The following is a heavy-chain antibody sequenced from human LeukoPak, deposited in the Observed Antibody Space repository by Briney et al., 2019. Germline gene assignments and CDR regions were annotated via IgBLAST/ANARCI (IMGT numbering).Heavy chain of an antibody. D-gene: IGHD4-17*01. CDR3: ARDSYGDANFDS. Sequence: TGGSLRLSCAASGFSFDDYGMSWVRQAPGKGLEWVSGINWNGGSTGYADSVKGRFTISRDISKNAVYLQMNSLRAEDTAVYYCARDSYGDANFDSWGQGTLVTVSS. CDR1: GFSFDDYG. V-gene: IGHV3-20*04. CDR2: INWNGGST. J-gene: IGHJ4*02.